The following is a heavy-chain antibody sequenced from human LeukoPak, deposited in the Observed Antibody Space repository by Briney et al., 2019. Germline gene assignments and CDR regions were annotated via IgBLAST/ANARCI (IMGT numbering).Heavy chain of an antibody. CDR1: GDSISSGDSY. Sequence: PSETLSLTCTVSGDSISSGDSYWSWIRQPPGKGLEWIGYISYSGSTFYNPSLKSRVTVSSDTSENQFSLKLSSVTAADTAVYYCAKEDAYGRGPRYSWFDSWGQGTLVTVSS. V-gene: IGHV4-30-4*01. J-gene: IGHJ5*01. CDR2: ISYSGST. CDR3: AKEDAYGRGPRYSWFDS. D-gene: IGHD5-12*01.